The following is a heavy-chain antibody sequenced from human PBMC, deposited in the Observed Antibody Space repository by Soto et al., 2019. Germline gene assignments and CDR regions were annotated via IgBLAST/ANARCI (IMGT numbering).Heavy chain of an antibody. D-gene: IGHD6-25*01. V-gene: IGHV3-53*01. CDR2: IYSGGST. CDR3: ASRIAAPYYYYYGMDV. Sequence: GGSLRLSCAASGFTVSSNYMSWVRQAPGKGLEWVSVIYSGGSTYYADSVKGRFTISRDNSKNTLYLQMNSLRAEDTAVYYCASRIAAPYYYYYGMDVWGQGTTVTVSS. CDR1: GFTVSSNY. J-gene: IGHJ6*02.